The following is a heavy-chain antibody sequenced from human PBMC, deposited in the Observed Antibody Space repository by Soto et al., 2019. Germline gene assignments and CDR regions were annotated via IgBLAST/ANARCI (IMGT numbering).Heavy chain of an antibody. J-gene: IGHJ4*02. CDR2: ISYDGSNK. Sequence: HPGGSLRLSCAASGFTFSGYGMHWVRQAPGKGLEWVAVISYDGSNKYYADSVKGRFTISRDNSKNTLYLQMNSLRAEDMAVYYCAKDQYGAPGYWGQGTLVTVSS. CDR3: AKDQYGAPGY. CDR1: GFTFSGYG. D-gene: IGHD4-17*01. V-gene: IGHV3-30*18.